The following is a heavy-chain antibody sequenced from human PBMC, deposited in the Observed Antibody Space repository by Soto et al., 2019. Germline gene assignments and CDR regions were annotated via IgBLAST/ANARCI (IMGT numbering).Heavy chain of an antibody. CDR2: IYYSGST. J-gene: IGHJ4*02. D-gene: IGHD3-22*01. V-gene: IGHV4-31*03. CDR3: ARQGNYYDSSGSQALFDY. CDR1: GGSISSGGYY. Sequence: TLSLTCTVSGGSISSGGYYWSWIRQHPGKGLEWIGYIYYSGSTYYNPSLKSRVTISVDTSKNQFSLKLSSVTAADTAVYYCARQGNYYDSSGSQALFDYWGQGTLVTVSS.